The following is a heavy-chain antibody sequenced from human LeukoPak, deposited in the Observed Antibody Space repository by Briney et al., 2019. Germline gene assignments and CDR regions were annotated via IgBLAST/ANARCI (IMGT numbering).Heavy chain of an antibody. CDR3: ARGPKVGLNWSDP. D-gene: IGHD1-26*01. J-gene: IGHJ5*02. Sequence: SGTPSLTCAVSGGSISNSDHWSWVRQPPGKGLEWIGEIYHSVSTKYNPSLKSRVTISMDNSKNQFSLSLTSVTAADTAVYFCARGPKVGLNWSDPWGQGTLVTVSS. CDR1: GGSISNSDH. CDR2: IYHSVST. V-gene: IGHV4-4*02.